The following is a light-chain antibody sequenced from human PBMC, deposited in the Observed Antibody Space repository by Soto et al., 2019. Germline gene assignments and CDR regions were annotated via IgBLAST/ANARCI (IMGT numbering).Light chain of an antibody. J-gene: IGLJ3*02. CDR1: SSDVGGYNY. Sequence: QSVLTQPRSVSGSPGQSVTISCTGTSSDVGGYNYVSWYQQHPGKAPKLMISDVRKRPSGVPDRFSGYKSVNTASLTNSGLQAEAEADYDYCSYGGSYTFWVFGGGTELTVL. V-gene: IGLV2-11*01. CDR2: DVR. CDR3: CSYGGSYTFWV.